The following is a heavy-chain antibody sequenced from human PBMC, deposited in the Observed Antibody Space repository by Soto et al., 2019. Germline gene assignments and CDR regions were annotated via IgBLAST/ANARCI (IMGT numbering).Heavy chain of an antibody. Sequence: ASVKVSCKVSGYTLTELSMHWVRQAPGKGLEWMGGFDPEDGETIYAQKFQGRVTMTEDTSTDTAYMELSSLRSEDTAVYYCATTTPKNPYTMRVVVITYFDAFDIWGQGTMVTVSS. D-gene: IGHD3-22*01. V-gene: IGHV1-24*01. J-gene: IGHJ3*02. CDR3: ATTTPKNPYTMRVVVITYFDAFDI. CDR1: GYTLTELS. CDR2: FDPEDGET.